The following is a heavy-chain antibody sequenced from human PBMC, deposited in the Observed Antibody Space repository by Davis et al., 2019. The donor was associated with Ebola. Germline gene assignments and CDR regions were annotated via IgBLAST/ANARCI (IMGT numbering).Heavy chain of an antibody. CDR2: INPSGGST. Sequence: ASVKVSCKASGYTFTSYYMHWVRQAPGQGLEWMGIINPSGGSTSYAQKFQGRVTMTRDTSTNTVYMELSSLRSEDTAVYYCARDRLGWGIAVAGTYWFDPWGQGTLVTVSS. CDR3: ARDRLGWGIAVAGTYWFDP. CDR1: GYTFTSYY. V-gene: IGHV1-46*01. D-gene: IGHD6-19*01. J-gene: IGHJ5*02.